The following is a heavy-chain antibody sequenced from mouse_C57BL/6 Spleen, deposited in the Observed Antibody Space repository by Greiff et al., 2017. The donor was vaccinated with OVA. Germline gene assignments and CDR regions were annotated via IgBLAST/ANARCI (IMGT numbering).Heavy chain of an antibody. CDR3: TRRYDYVSAY. V-gene: IGHV1-15*01. D-gene: IGHD2-4*01. J-gene: IGHJ3*01. CDR1: GYTFTDYE. CDR2: IDPETGGT. Sequence: QVQLQQSGAELVRPGASVTLSCKASGYTFTDYEMHWVKQTPVHGLEWIGAIDPETGGTAYNQKFKGKAILTADKSSSTAYMELRSLTSEDSAVYYCTRRYDYVSAYWGQGTLVTVSA.